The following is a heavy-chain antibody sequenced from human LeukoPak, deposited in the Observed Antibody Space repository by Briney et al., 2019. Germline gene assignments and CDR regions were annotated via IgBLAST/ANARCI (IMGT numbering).Heavy chain of an antibody. CDR1: GYTFTSYY. Sequence: EASVKVSCKASGYTFTSYYMHWVRQAPGQGLEWMGIINPSGGSTSYAQKFQGRVTMTRDMSTSTVYMELSSLRSEDTAVYYCARDPNSSSWYRVGWFDPWGQGTLVTVSS. CDR2: INPSGGST. J-gene: IGHJ5*02. D-gene: IGHD6-13*01. V-gene: IGHV1-46*01. CDR3: ARDPNSSSWYRVGWFDP.